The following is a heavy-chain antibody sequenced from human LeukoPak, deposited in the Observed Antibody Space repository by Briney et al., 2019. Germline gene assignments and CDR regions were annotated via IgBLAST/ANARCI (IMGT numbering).Heavy chain of an antibody. D-gene: IGHD1-1*01. CDR1: GGSFSGYY. CDR2: IYTSGST. V-gene: IGHV4-4*07. J-gene: IGHJ3*02. Sequence: SETLSLTCAVYGGSFSGYYWSWIRQPAGKGLEWIGRIYTSGSTNYNPSLKSRVTISVDTSKNQFSLKLSSVTAADTAVYYCARDSIQHAFDIWGQGTMVTVSS. CDR3: ARDSIQHAFDI.